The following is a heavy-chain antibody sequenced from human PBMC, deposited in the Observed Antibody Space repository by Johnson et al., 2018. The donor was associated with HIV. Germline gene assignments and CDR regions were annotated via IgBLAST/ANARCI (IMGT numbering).Heavy chain of an antibody. D-gene: IGHD6-13*01. CDR2: TWFDGRNK. CDR1: GFDFNTHN. Sequence: QVQLVESGGDVVQPGRSLRLSCAAFGFDFNTHNIHWVRQAPGRGLEWVAVTWFDGRNKYYSDSVKGRFTISRDNSKNTLYLQINSLRAEDTGVYYCAKVAVATAAGGVALDIWGPGTMVTVSS. V-gene: IGHV3-33*06. CDR3: AKVAVATAAGGVALDI. J-gene: IGHJ3*02.